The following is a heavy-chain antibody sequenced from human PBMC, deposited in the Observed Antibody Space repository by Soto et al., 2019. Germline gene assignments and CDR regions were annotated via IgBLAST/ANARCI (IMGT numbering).Heavy chain of an antibody. Sequence: QLHLVQSGAEVKKAGSSVKVSCKASGGTVSSYAITWVRQAPGKGLEWMGVFIPIFVSAHYAPKFQGRITITADESTSTASMEFSGLTSEETAIYYWARDVSSDTPDFRGYDLWGQGTQVTVSS. CDR1: GGTVSSYA. CDR2: FIPIFVSA. D-gene: IGHD3-10*01. V-gene: IGHV1-69*01. J-gene: IGHJ4*02. CDR3: ARDVSSDTPDFRGYDL.